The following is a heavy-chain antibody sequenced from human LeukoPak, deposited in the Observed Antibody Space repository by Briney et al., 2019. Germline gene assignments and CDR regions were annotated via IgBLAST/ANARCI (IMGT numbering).Heavy chain of an antibody. Sequence: GGSLRLSCAASGFTFSSYGMHWVRQAPGKGLEWVAVISYDGSNKYYADSVKGRFTISRDNSKNTLYLQMNSLRAEDTTVYYCAKDHSSSYFDYWGQGTLVTVSS. V-gene: IGHV3-30*18. CDR3: AKDHSSSYFDY. CDR2: ISYDGSNK. D-gene: IGHD6-6*01. J-gene: IGHJ4*02. CDR1: GFTFSSYG.